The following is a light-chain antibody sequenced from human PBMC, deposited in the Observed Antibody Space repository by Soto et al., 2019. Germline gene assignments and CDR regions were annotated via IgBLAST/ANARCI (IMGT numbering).Light chain of an antibody. CDR3: QQYNDWPRT. CDR1: QSVSNN. J-gene: IGKJ1*01. CDR2: GVS. Sequence: EIVMTQSPATLSVSPGEGATLYCRASQSVSNNLAWYQHKPGQAPRLLIYGVSTRATGIPAMFSGSGSETEFTLTISSLQSEDFAIYYCQQYNDWPRTFGQGTKVEIK. V-gene: IGKV3-15*01.